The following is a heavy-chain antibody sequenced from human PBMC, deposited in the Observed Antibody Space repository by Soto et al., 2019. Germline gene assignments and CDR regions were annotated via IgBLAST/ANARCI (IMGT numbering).Heavy chain of an antibody. V-gene: IGHV1-3*01. CDR3: ARGKGMEENYFYYGLDI. Sequence: ASVKVSCKASGYTFSTYAMHWVRQAPGQSLEWMGWLNGGTGQTRYSQKFQDRVIITRDTSASTGYMELSSLTSEDTAVYYCARGKGMEENYFYYGLDIWGPGTTVTVSS. J-gene: IGHJ6*02. CDR2: LNGGTGQT. CDR1: GYTFSTYA. D-gene: IGHD1-1*01.